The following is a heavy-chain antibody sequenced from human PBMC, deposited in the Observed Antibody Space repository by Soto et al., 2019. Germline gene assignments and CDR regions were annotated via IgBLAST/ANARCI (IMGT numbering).Heavy chain of an antibody. CDR2: IYHSGST. CDR1: GGSISSSNW. D-gene: IGHD1-26*01. V-gene: IGHV4-4*02. J-gene: IGHJ3*02. Sequence: SETLSLTCAVSGGSISSSNWWSWVRQPPGKGLEWIGEIYHSGSTNYNPSLKSRVTISVDKSKNQFSLKLSSVTAADTAVYYCARDRVGAKMRAFDIWGQGTMVTVSS. CDR3: ARDRVGAKMRAFDI.